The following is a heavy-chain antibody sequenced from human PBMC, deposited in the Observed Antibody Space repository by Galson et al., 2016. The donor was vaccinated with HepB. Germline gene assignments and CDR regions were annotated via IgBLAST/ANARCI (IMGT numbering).Heavy chain of an antibody. J-gene: IGHJ4*02. CDR3: VELSVV. Sequence: LRLSCAASGISFSNYWMTWVRQVPGKGLEWVANIKEDGSVKYYVASVKGRFIISRDNAKNALYLQLNSLRAEDTAVYYCVELSVVWGQGSLVTVSS. V-gene: IGHV3-7*01. CDR2: IKEDGSVK. CDR1: GISFSNYW. D-gene: IGHD1-7*01.